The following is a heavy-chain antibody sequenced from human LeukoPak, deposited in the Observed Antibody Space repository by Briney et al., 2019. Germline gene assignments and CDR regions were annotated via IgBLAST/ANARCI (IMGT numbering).Heavy chain of an antibody. D-gene: IGHD5-18*01. J-gene: IGHJ3*02. CDR3: ARGKRGYSYGYEVRHAFDI. CDR1: GGSFSGYY. V-gene: IGHV4-34*01. CDR2: INHSGST. Sequence: SETLSLTCAVYGGSFSGYYWSWIRQPPGKGLEWTGEINHSGSTNYNPSLKSRVTISVDTSKNQFSLKLSSVTAADTAVYYCARGKRGYSYGYEVRHAFDIWGQGTMVTVSS.